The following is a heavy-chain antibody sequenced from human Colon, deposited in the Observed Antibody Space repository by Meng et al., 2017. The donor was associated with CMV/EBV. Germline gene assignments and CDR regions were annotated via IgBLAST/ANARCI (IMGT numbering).Heavy chain of an antibody. CDR2: ISSSSSYI. CDR3: ARDSSGYYHFDY. J-gene: IGHJ4*02. Sequence: GGSLRLSCAASGFTFSSYSMNWVRQAPGKGLEWVSSISSSSSYIYYADSVKGRFTISRDNAKNSLYLQMNSLRAEDTAVYYCARDSSGYYHFDYWGQGTLVTVSS. CDR1: GFTFSSYS. D-gene: IGHD3-22*01. V-gene: IGHV3-21*01.